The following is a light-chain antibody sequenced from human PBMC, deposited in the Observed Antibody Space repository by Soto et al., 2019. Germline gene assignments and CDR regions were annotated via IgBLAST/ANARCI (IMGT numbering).Light chain of an antibody. Sequence: EVVLTQSPVTLSLSPGERATLSCRASQSVSSHLAWYQQKPGQAPRLLIYDSSIRSTVIPARFSSSGSGTALSLTISSLGPEDFSVYYCQQRSQWPPWTFGQGTKVDVK. J-gene: IGKJ1*01. CDR1: QSVSSH. CDR2: DSS. CDR3: QQRSQWPPWT. V-gene: IGKV3-11*01.